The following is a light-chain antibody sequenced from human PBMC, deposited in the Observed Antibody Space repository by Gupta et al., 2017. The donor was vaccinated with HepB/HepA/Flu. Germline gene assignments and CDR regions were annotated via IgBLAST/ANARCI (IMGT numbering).Light chain of an antibody. J-gene: IGKJ4*02. V-gene: IGKV1-39*01. CDR1: QSISSY. Sequence: DIQMTQSQSSLSASVGDRVTITCRASQSISSYLNWHQQKPRKAPKLLIYASSILQSGLPSRFSGSASGTDFTLTISMQHPEDFTTYYCQDSDSTPRTFGEGTKVEIK. CDR3: QDSDSTPRT. CDR2: ASS.